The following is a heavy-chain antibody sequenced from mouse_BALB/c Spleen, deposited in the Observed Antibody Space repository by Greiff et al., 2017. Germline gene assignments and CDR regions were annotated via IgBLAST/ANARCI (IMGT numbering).Heavy chain of an antibody. CDR2: ISYDGSN. J-gene: IGHJ2*01. Sequence: EVKLQESGPGLVKPSQSLSLTCSVTGYSITSGYYWNWIRQFPGNKLEWMGYISYDGSNNYNPSLKNRISITRDTSKNQLFLMLNSVTTEDTATYDCAKDLHYYGSSFDYWGQGTTLTVSS. CDR3: AKDLHYYGSSFDY. CDR1: GYSITSGYY. D-gene: IGHD1-1*01. V-gene: IGHV3-6*02.